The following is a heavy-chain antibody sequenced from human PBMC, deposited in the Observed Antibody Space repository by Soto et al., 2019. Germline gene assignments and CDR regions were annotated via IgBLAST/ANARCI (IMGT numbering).Heavy chain of an antibody. CDR3: ARLLSHGTYGMDV. Sequence: SVKVSCKASGGSFTYTLSWVRQAPGQGLEWMGGIIPIFGTANYAQKFQGRVTITADESTKTAYMELSTLRSEDRAVYYCARLLSHGTYGMDVWGQGTTVTVSS. CDR2: IIPIFGTA. V-gene: IGHV1-69*13. D-gene: IGHD2-15*01. CDR1: GGSFTYT. J-gene: IGHJ6*02.